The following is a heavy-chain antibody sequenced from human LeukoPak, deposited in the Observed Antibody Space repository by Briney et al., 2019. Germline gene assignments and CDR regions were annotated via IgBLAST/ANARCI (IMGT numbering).Heavy chain of an antibody. CDR2: IIPIFGTA. CDR1: GGTFSSCA. J-gene: IGHJ4*02. V-gene: IGHV1-69*13. Sequence: SVKVSCKASGGTFSSCAINWVRQAPGQGLEWMGGIIPIFGTANYAQKFQGRVTITADESTSTAYMELSSQRSEDTAVYYCALQPRYFDWFLVWGQGTLVTVSS. D-gene: IGHD3-9*01. CDR3: ALQPRYFDWFLV.